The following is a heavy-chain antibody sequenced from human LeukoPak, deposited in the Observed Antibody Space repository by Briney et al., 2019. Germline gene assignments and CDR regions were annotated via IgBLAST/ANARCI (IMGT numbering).Heavy chain of an antibody. CDR1: GFTFRIYW. V-gene: IGHV3-7*04. Sequence: PGGSQRLSCEASGFTFRIYWMSWVRQAPGKGLEWVANIKHDGSEKYYVDSVKGRFTISRDNAKNSLYLQMNSLRAEDTAVYYCARDYFYPMDVWGQGTTVTVSS. CDR3: ARDYFYPMDV. CDR2: IKHDGSEK. J-gene: IGHJ6*02.